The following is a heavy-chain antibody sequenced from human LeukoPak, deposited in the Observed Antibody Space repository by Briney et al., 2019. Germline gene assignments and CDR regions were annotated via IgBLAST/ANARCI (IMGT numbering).Heavy chain of an antibody. D-gene: IGHD2-2*01. Sequence: GSSVKVSCKASGGTFSSYTISWVRQAPGQGLEWMGRIIPILNITDYAQNFQGRVTLTADKSTSTAYMELSTLRSEDTAVYYCAKDGVVVVATSVYYYYYGMDVWGQGTTSPSP. CDR2: IIPILNIT. V-gene: IGHV1-69*02. CDR3: AKDGVVVVATSVYYYYYGMDV. J-gene: IGHJ6*02. CDR1: GGTFSSYT.